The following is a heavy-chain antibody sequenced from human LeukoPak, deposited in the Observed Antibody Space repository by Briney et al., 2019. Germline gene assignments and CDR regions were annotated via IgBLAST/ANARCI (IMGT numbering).Heavy chain of an antibody. Sequence: PSETLSLTCTVSGGSISSGGYYWSWIRQPPGKGLEWIGYISYSGSTNYNPSLTSRVTISLDTSKNQFSLKVNSVTAADTAVYYCCGSGWFAGPFGYWGQGALVTVSS. V-gene: IGHV4-61*08. D-gene: IGHD6-19*01. CDR3: CGSGWFAGPFGY. J-gene: IGHJ4*02. CDR1: GGSISSGGYY. CDR2: ISYSGST.